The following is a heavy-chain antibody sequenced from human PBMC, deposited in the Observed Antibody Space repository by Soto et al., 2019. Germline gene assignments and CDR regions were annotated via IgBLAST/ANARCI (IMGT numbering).Heavy chain of an antibody. CDR1: GYAFTNYN. D-gene: IGHD2-15*01. V-gene: IGHV1-46*01. CDR2: VNPSRGTA. Sequence: ASVKVSCKASGYAFTNYNIHWVRQAPGQGLQWMGEVNPSRGTAGYAETFQGRVTMTRNPSTRTVYMVLTSLTPEDTAIYYCARIASAGKTFFDYWGQGTLVT. J-gene: IGHJ4*02. CDR3: ARIASAGKTFFDY.